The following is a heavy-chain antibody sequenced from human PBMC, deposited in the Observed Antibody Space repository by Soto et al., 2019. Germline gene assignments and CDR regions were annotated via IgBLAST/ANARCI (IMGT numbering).Heavy chain of an antibody. CDR1: GFTFTNVA. CDR2: ITDSGGST. D-gene: IGHD1-1*01. Sequence: GGSLRLSCAASGFTFTNVATTWVRQAPGKGLEWVSTITDSGGSTDYADSVKGRFTISRDNSKSTLYLQMNNLRADDTAVYYCAKLYWNPRYFDYWGQGARVTV. CDR3: AKLYWNPRYFDY. V-gene: IGHV3-23*01. J-gene: IGHJ4*02.